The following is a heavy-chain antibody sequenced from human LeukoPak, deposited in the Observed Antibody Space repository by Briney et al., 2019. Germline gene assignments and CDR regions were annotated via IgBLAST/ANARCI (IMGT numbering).Heavy chain of an antibody. J-gene: IGHJ4*02. CDR3: AIMHPYYDGSGYWVQ. V-gene: IGHV3-23*01. CDR2: ISTSGAST. CDR1: GFTLSSYA. Sequence: GGSLILSCAASGFTLSSYAMSWVRQAPGKGLEWVSGISTSGASTSNADSVKGRFTISRDNPRNTLYMQMNSLRAEDTALYYCAIMHPYYDGSGYWVQWGQGTLVTVSS. D-gene: IGHD3-22*01.